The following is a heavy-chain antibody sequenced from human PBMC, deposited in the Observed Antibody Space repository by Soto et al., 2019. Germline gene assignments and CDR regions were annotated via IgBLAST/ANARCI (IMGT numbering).Heavy chain of an antibody. V-gene: IGHV4-31*03. CDR1: AGSISSGGHY. Sequence: SETLSLTCTVSAGSISSGGHYWSWIRQHPGKGLEWIGNIYHSGSTYFNPSLKSRVIISVDTSKNQFSLKLSSVTAADTAVYFCARVRNSFFDYWGQGAVVTVSS. CDR2: IYHSGST. J-gene: IGHJ4*02. D-gene: IGHD2-21*01. CDR3: ARVRNSFFDY.